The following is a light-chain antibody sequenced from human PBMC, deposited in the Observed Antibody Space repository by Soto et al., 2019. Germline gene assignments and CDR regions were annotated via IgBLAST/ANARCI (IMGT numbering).Light chain of an antibody. CDR3: QQYGSSPVT. J-gene: IGKJ1*01. Sequence: EIVLTQSPGTLSLSPGERATLSCRASQTVSTNFLAWYQQKPGQAPSLLIYGASSRATGIPDRFSGSGSGTDFTLTISRLETEDFAVYYCQQYGSSPVTFGQGTKVEIK. CDR2: GAS. CDR1: QTVSTNF. V-gene: IGKV3-20*01.